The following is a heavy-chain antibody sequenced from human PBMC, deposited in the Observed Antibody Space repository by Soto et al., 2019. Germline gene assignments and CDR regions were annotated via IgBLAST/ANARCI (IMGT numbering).Heavy chain of an antibody. CDR1: AFTFRSYT. D-gene: IGHD4-4*01. Sequence: QVQLVESGGGVVQPGRSLRRSCAASAFTFRSYTMHWVRQAPGKGLEWVATISYDGSKTNYADSVRGRFTISRDNSKGTLLLQMDSLRPEDTAVYSCARDRDSSYFPPPYYFDSWGQGTLVTVSS. CDR2: ISYDGSKT. J-gene: IGHJ4*02. CDR3: ARDRDSSYFPPPYYFDS. V-gene: IGHV3-30*04.